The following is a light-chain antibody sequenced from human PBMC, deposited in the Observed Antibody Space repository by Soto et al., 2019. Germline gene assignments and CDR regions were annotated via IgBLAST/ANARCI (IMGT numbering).Light chain of an antibody. CDR3: QQSYTTPWT. V-gene: IGKV1-39*01. CDR1: QTISSS. CDR2: AAS. Sequence: DIQMTQSPSSLSASVGDRVTINCRASQTISSSLNWYQQKPGKAPKLLIYAASSLQSGVPSRFSGSGSGTDFTLTISNLQPEDFASYYCQQSYTTPWTFGQGTKVEVK. J-gene: IGKJ1*01.